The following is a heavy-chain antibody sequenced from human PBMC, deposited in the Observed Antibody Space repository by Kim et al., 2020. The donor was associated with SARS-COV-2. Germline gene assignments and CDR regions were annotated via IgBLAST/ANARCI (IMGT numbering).Heavy chain of an antibody. V-gene: IGHV1-69*13. J-gene: IGHJ2*01. CDR1: GGTFSSYA. Sequence: SVKVSCKASGGTFSSYAISWVRQAPGQGLEWMGGIIPIFGTANYAQKFQGRVTITADESTSTAYMELSSLRSEDTAVYYCARTPASGRPGSWYFDLWGRGTLVTVSS. CDR2: IIPIFGTA. CDR3: ARTPASGRPGSWYFDL. D-gene: IGHD3-10*01.